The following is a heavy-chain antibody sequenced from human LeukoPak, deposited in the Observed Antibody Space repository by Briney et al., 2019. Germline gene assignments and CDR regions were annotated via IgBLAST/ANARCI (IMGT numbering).Heavy chain of an antibody. D-gene: IGHD3-10*01. V-gene: IGHV3-64*01. CDR3: AREKLWFGELLYSSYFDY. CDR1: GFTFSSYA. Sequence: PGGSLRLSCAASGFTFSSYAMHWVRQAPGKGLEYVSAISSNGGSTYYANSVKGRFTIPRDNSKNTLYLQMGSLRAEDMAVYYCAREKLWFGELLYSSYFDYWGQGTLVTVSS. CDR2: ISSNGGST. J-gene: IGHJ4*02.